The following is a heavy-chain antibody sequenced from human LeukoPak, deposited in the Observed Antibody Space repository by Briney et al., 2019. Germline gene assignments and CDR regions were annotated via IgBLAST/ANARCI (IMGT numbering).Heavy chain of an antibody. CDR1: GYTLTELS. CDR3: ATEGVFRGVKDNQFEN. J-gene: IGHJ4*02. V-gene: IGHV1-24*01. CDR2: FDPEDGET. Sequence: ASVKVSCKVSGYTLTELSMHWVRQAPGKGLEWMGGFDPEDGETIYAQKFQGRVTMTRETSTSTAYMELNNLRSEDTAVYYCATEGVFRGVKDNQFENWGQGTLVTVSS. D-gene: IGHD3-10*01.